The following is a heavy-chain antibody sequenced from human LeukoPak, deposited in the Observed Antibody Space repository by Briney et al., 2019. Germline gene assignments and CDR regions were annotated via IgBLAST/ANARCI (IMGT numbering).Heavy chain of an antibody. D-gene: IGHD5-12*01. CDR1: GFTFSSYG. CDR3: ARHHFESGYDHGLFDY. CDR2: IWYDGSNK. Sequence: GGSLRLSCAAAGFTFSSYGMHWVRQAPGKGLEWVAVIWYDGSNKYYADSVKGRFTISRDNSKNTLYLQMNSLRAEDTAVYYCARHHFESGYDHGLFDYWGQGTLVTVSS. V-gene: IGHV3-33*01. J-gene: IGHJ4*02.